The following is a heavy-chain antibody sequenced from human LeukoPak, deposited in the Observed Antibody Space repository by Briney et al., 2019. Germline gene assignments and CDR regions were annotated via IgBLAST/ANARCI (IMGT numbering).Heavy chain of an antibody. D-gene: IGHD3-3*01. Sequence: GGSLRLXCTASGFTFSGNWMRWVRQAPGKALEWVANVKRDGSEKYYVDSVKGRFTISRDNAKNSLYLQMNSLTVEDTALYYCAKYDVWSGFSYDYWGQGALVTVSS. CDR1: GFTFSGNW. CDR3: AKYDVWSGFSYDY. V-gene: IGHV3-7*01. J-gene: IGHJ4*02. CDR2: VKRDGSEK.